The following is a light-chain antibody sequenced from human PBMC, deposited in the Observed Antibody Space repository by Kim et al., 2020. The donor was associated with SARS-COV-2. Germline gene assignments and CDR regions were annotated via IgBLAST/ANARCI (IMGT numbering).Light chain of an antibody. V-gene: IGLV2-23*02. CDR3: CSYAGSNAFGV. J-gene: IGLJ3*02. CDR2: EVA. CDR1: NSDVGRYNL. Sequence: QSITISCTGSNSDVGRYNLVSWYQQHPGKAPKLVIYEVAKRPSGVSNRFSGSKSGNTASLTISGLQAEDEGDYYCCSYAGSNAFGVFGGGTKLTVL.